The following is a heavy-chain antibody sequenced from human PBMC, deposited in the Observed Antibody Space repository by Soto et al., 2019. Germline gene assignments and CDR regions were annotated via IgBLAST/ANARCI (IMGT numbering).Heavy chain of an antibody. J-gene: IGHJ6*02. Sequence: ASVKVSCKASGGTFSSYAISWVRQAPGQGLEWMGGIIPIFGTANYAQKFQGRVTITADESTRKAYMELSSLRSEDTDVYYCASFHYDILTGYTLDVWGQRTTVTVSS. D-gene: IGHD3-9*01. CDR2: IIPIFGTA. V-gene: IGHV1-69*13. CDR1: GGTFSSYA. CDR3: ASFHYDILTGYTLDV.